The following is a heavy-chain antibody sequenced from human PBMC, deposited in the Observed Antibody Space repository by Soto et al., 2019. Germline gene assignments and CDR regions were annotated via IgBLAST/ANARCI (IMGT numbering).Heavy chain of an antibody. CDR1: GGSINSGAYY. J-gene: IGHJ5*02. V-gene: IGHV4-31*03. D-gene: IGHD6-13*01. Sequence: SETLSLTCSVSGGSINSGAYYWSWIRHYPGKGREWIGYIHYTGRTYYNPSLESRATISVDTSKKHFSLKLSSVTAADTAVYYCARVSATGTRWFDPWGQGTLVTVSS. CDR3: ARVSATGTRWFDP. CDR2: IHYTGRT.